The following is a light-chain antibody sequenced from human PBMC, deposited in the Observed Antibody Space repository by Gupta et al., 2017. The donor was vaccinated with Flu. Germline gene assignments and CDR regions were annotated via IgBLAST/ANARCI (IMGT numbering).Light chain of an antibody. CDR3: QSYDSSLSAVV. CDR1: SSNIGAYYD. J-gene: IGLJ2*01. Sequence: QSVLTQPPSVSGAPGQRVTVPCPGSSSNIGAYYDVHWYQQLPGTPPKLLIFGNTYRPSGVPDRFSGSKSGTSASLVISGLQAEDEAVYYCQSYDSSLSAVVFGGGTKLTVL. V-gene: IGLV1-40*01. CDR2: GNT.